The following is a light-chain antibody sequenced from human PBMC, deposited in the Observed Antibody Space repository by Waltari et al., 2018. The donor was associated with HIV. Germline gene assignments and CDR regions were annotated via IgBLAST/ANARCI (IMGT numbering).Light chain of an antibody. CDR1: RSNRGSDY. Sequence: QSVLTQPPSASGTPGQRITIPCLATRSNRGSDYASWYQQLPGAAPKLLIYRSDQRPSGVPDRFSGSKSGTSASLAISGLRSEDEADYYCAAWDDSLSGWVFGGGTKLTVL. J-gene: IGLJ3*02. CDR2: RSD. V-gene: IGLV1-47*01. CDR3: AAWDDSLSGWV.